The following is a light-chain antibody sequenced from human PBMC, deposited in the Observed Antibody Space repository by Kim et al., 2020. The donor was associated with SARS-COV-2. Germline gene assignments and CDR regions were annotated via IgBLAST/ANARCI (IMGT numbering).Light chain of an antibody. CDR2: GVS. CDR3: QQYATSPRT. Sequence: LSPGERATLTCRASQSITSTYLAWYQQRPGQAPRLLIYGVSIRATDIPDRFSGSGSGTDFTLTISRLEPEDFAVYYCQQYATSPRTFGQGTKLEI. V-gene: IGKV3-20*01. CDR1: QSITSTY. J-gene: IGKJ2*01.